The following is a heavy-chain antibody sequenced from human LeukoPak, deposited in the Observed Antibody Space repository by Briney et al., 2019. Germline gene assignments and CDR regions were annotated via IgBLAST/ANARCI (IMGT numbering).Heavy chain of an antibody. CDR2: ISASGADT. CDR3: AKTSPTREGKLGDWYYFDY. J-gene: IGHJ4*02. V-gene: IGHV3-23*01. D-gene: IGHD1-26*01. Sequence: QAGGSLRLSCAVSGFTFSNYAMSWVRQAPGKGLEWVSLISASGADTYYADSVKGRFTISKDNSKNTLYLQMSSLRAEDTAVYYCAKTSPTREGKLGDWYYFDYWGQGTLVTVSS. CDR1: GFTFSNYA.